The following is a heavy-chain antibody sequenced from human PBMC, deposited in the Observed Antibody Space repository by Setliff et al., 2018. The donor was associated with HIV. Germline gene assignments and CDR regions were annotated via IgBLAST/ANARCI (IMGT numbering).Heavy chain of an antibody. CDR1: GISINGYY. D-gene: IGHD3-10*01. CDR3: ARNTRAGDFDY. J-gene: IGHJ4*02. V-gene: IGHV4-4*08. CDR2: VSSIGNT. Sequence: PSETLSLTCSVSGISINGYYWSWIRQSPRTRLEWIGYVSSIGNTNYNPSLKSRVTISVDGSKNQFSLKLKSVTAADTAVYYCARNTRAGDFDYWGQGTLVTVSS.